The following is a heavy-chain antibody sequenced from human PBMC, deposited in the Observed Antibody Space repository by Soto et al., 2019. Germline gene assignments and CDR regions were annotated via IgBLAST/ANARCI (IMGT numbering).Heavy chain of an antibody. CDR3: XGXGYSPFDY. Sequence: QLQLQESGPGLVKPSETLSLTCTVSGGSISSSSYYWGWIRQPPGKGLEWIGSLYYSGSTYYNPSLKSRVTXXXXXXXXXXXXXXXXXXXXXTAVXYXXGXGYSPFDYWGQGTLVTVSS. D-gene: IGHD3-22*01. CDR1: GGSISSSSYY. J-gene: IGHJ4*02. V-gene: IGHV4-39*01. CDR2: LYYSGST.